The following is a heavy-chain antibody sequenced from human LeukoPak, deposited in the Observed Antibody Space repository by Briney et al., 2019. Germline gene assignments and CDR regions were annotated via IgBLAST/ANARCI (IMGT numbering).Heavy chain of an antibody. CDR3: ARDRAAAGYYYYGMDV. CDR1: GFTFSSYA. CDR2: ISGGGGST. D-gene: IGHD2-15*01. Sequence: TGGSLRLSCAASGFTFSSYAMSWVRQAPGKGLEWVSGISGGGGSTNSADSVKGRFTVSRDNSKNTLYLQMNSLRAEDTAVYYCARDRAAAGYYYYGMDVWGQGTTVTVSS. J-gene: IGHJ6*02. V-gene: IGHV3-23*01.